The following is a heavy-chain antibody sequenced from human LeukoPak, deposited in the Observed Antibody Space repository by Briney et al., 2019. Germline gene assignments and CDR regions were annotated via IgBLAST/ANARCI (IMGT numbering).Heavy chain of an antibody. CDR1: GYTFTGYY. CDR2: INPNSGGT. Sequence: ASVKVSCKASGYTFTGYYMHWVRQAPGQGLEWMGWINPNSGGTNYAQKFQGRVTMTRDTSISTAYMELSRLRSDDTAVYYCARDGGSGSYYKPNDYWGQGTLVTVSS. V-gene: IGHV1-2*02. D-gene: IGHD3-10*01. J-gene: IGHJ4*02. CDR3: ARDGGSGSYYKPNDY.